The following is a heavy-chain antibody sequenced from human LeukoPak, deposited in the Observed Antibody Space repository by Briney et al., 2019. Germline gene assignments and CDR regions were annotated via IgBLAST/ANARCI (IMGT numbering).Heavy chain of an antibody. Sequence: SETLSLTCSVSGGSISNYYWSWIRQPPGKGLEWIGYIYTSGSTNYNPSLKSRVTMSVDTSKNQFSLKLSSVTAADTAVYYCARERGGIVGAMTIDYWGQGTLVTVSS. CDR3: ARERGGIVGAMTIDY. V-gene: IGHV4-4*08. CDR1: GGSISNYY. D-gene: IGHD1-26*01. CDR2: IYTSGST. J-gene: IGHJ4*02.